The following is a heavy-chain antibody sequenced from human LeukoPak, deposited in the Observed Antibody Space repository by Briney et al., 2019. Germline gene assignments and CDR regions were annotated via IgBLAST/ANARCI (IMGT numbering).Heavy chain of an antibody. CDR3: ARRAYYYDSSGYYPDS. CDR2: IYPGDSDT. CDR1: GYSFTSYW. V-gene: IGHV5-51*01. D-gene: IGHD3-22*01. Sequence: GESLKISCKGSGYSFTSYWIGWVRQMPGKGLEWMGIIYPGDSDTRYSPSFQGQVTISADKSISTAYLQWSSLKASDTAMYYCARRAYYYDSSGYYPDSWGQGTLVTVSS. J-gene: IGHJ4*02.